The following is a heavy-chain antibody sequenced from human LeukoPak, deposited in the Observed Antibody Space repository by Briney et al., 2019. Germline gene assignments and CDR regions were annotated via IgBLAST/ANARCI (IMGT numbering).Heavy chain of an antibody. D-gene: IGHD4-17*01. CDR3: ARDGGPYGDMFFDF. CDR1: GGSFSDYA. V-gene: IGHV3-33*01. Sequence: GGSLRLSCIGSGGSFSDYAIHWVRQAPGRGLEWVSAIWYDGGYEYYADSLRGRFTISRDNSKSTVYLQMNSLGAEDTALYLCARDGGPYGDMFFDFWGQGTLVTVSS. CDR2: IWYDGGYE. J-gene: IGHJ4*02.